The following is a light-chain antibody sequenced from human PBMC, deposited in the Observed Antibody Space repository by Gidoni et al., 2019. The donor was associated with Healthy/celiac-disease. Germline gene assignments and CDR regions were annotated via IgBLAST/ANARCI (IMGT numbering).Light chain of an antibody. CDR2: AAS. J-gene: IGKJ4*01. CDR3: QQLNSYG. V-gene: IGKV1-9*01. CDR1: QGISSY. Sequence: DIQLTQSPSFLSASVGDRVTITCRASQGISSYLAWYQQKPGKAPKLLIYAASTLQSGVPSRFSGSGSGTEFTLTISSLQPEDFATYYCQQLNSYGFXGXTKVEIK.